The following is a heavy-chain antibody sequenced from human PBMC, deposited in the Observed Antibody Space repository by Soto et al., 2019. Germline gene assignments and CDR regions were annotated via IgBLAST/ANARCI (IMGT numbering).Heavy chain of an antibody. Sequence: QVQQVESGGGVVQPGSSLRLSCAASGFTFSNYAMYWVRQAPGKGLEWVAVISYDGNNKYYADSVKGRFTISRDNSKNTLYLQMNSLRAEDTAVYYCARAGCDGGTCYTLVGLRYGMDVWGQGTTVTVSS. J-gene: IGHJ6*02. CDR3: ARAGCDGGTCYTLVGLRYGMDV. V-gene: IGHV3-30-3*01. CDR2: ISYDGNNK. CDR1: GFTFSNYA. D-gene: IGHD2-15*01.